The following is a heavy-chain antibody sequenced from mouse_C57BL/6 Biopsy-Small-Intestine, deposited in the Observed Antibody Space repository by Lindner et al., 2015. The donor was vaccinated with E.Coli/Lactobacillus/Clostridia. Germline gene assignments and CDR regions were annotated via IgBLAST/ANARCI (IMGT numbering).Heavy chain of an antibody. CDR1: GYTFTNYW. V-gene: IGHV1-63*01. D-gene: IGHD3-2*02. Sequence: VQLQESGAELVRPGTSVKMSCKASGYTFTNYWIGWAKQRPGHGLEWIGDIYPGGGYTNYNEKFKGKATLTTDKSSSTAYMQFSSLTSEDSAIYYCARSGSSPWYFDVWGTGTTVTVSS. J-gene: IGHJ1*03. CDR2: IYPGGGYT. CDR3: ARSGSSPWYFDV.